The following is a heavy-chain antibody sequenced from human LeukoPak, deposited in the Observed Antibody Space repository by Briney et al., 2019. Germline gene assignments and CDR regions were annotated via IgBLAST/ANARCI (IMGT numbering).Heavy chain of an antibody. J-gene: IGHJ6*03. CDR1: GYTFTSYY. V-gene: IGHV1-46*01. CDR3: ARAHDYYYYMDV. CDR2: INPSGGTT. Sequence: ASVKVSCKASGYTFTSYYMHWVRQAPGQGLEWMRVINPSGGTTNYAQKLQGRVTMTTDTSTSTAYMELRSLRSDDTAVYYCARAHDYYYYMDVWGKGTTVTVSS.